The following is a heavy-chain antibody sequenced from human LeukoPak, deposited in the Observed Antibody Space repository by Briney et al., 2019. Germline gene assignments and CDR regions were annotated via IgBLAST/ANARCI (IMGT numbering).Heavy chain of an antibody. J-gene: IGHJ4*02. CDR2: MYHSGIT. CDR3: ATRSQRVWFGELS. V-gene: IGHV4-39*07. D-gene: IGHD3-10*01. CDR1: GGSISSSSYY. Sequence: SETLSLTCTVSGGSISSSSYYWGWIRQPPGKGLEWIGSMYHSGITYNNPSLKSRVTISLDTSKNQFSLNLSSVTAADTAVYYCATRSQRVWFGELSWGQGTLVTVSS.